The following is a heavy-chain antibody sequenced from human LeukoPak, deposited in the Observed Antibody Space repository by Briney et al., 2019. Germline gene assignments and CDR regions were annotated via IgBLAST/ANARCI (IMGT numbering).Heavy chain of an antibody. CDR1: GGSISGYY. J-gene: IGHJ4*02. CDR2: IYYNGST. Sequence: SETLSLTCSVSGGSISGYYWSWIRQPPGKGLEWIGYIYYNGSTNYHPSLKSRVTISVDTSKNQVSLKLSSVTAADTAVYYCAREIYYDILSGYTRFFDYWGQGTLVTVSS. V-gene: IGHV4-59*01. CDR3: AREIYYDILSGYTRFFDY. D-gene: IGHD3-9*01.